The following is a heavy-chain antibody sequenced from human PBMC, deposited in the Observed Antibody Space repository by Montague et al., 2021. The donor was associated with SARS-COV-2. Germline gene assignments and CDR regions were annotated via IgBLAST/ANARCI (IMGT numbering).Heavy chain of an antibody. CDR1: GDSISSCYFY. J-gene: IGHJ4*02. Sequence: SETLSLTCTVSGDSISSCYFYWGWIRQPPGQGLVGFVTIHYSGITYSNPSLKSPVTISVDTSRNQFSLKLSSVTAADTAIYYCARHLAIAGPAAVSDYWGQGTLVTVSS. V-gene: IGHV4-39*01. CDR3: ARHLAIAGPAAVSDY. D-gene: IGHD2-2*01. CDR2: IHYSGIT.